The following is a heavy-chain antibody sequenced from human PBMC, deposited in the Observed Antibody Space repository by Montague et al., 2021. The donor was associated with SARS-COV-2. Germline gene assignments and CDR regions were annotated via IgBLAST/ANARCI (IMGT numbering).Heavy chain of an antibody. V-gene: IGHV4-39*01. D-gene: IGHD3-10*01. J-gene: IGHJ4*02. CDR3: ARHYYGSGSYYLCEFDY. CDR2: IYYSGST. CDR1: GGSISSSSYY. Sequence: SETLSLTCTVSGGSISSSSYYWGWIRQPPGKGLEWIGSIYYSGSTYYNPSLKSRVTISVDTSKNQLSLKLSSVTAADTAVYYCARHYYGSGSYYLCEFDYWGQGTLVTVSS.